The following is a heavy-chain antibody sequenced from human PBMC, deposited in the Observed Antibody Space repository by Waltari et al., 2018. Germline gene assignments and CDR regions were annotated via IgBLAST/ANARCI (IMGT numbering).Heavy chain of an antibody. J-gene: IGHJ4*02. D-gene: IGHD3-10*01. CDR1: GGSISSAGYY. V-gene: IGHV4-31*03. Sequence: QVQLRESGPGLVKPSKTLSLTCTVSGGSISSAGYYWSWLRQHPGKGLEWIGYFYYSGSTYYNPSLKSRVIISADTSKNEFSLKLSSVTAADTAVYYCARSYSRGVIPPFFDYWGQGTLVTVSS. CDR2: FYYSGST. CDR3: ARSYSRGVIPPFFDY.